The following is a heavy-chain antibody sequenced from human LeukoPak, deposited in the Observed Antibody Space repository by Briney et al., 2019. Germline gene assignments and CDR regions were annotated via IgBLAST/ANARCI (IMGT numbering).Heavy chain of an antibody. CDR2: IYYSGST. Sequence: KPSETLSLTCSVSGGSISSSSYYWGWIRQPPGKGLEWIGSIYYSGSTYYNPSLKSRVSIFIDTSKNHFSLILSSVTAAQMAVYYCARQFAPDTTRVGWYFDLSGRGNLVTVSS. CDR3: ARQFAPDTTRVGWYFDL. D-gene: IGHD5-18*01. V-gene: IGHV4-39*01. CDR1: GGSISSSSYY. J-gene: IGHJ2*01.